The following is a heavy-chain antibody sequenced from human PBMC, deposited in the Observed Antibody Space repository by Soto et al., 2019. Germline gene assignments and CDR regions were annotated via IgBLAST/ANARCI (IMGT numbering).Heavy chain of an antibody. CDR3: VKGGTVLNNGCLDP. J-gene: IGHJ5*02. V-gene: IGHV3-64D*06. Sequence: GGSLRLSCSASGFISSSYAIHWVRQAPWKGLEYVSGITSNVVSTYYADSVKGRFIISRDNSKNTLYLQMNSLRPDDTAVYYCVKGGTVLNNGCLDPAGDGTLV. D-gene: IGHD4-17*01. CDR1: GFISSSYA. CDR2: ITSNVVST.